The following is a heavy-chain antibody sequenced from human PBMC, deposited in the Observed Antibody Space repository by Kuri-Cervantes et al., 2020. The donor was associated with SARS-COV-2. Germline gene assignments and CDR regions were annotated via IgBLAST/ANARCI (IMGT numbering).Heavy chain of an antibody. CDR1: GHTFIYSH. V-gene: IGHV3-11*06. Sequence: LSLTCAASGHTFIYSHMSWIRQAPGKGLEWVSYISSDSSHTNNAESVKGRFTISRDNAKNSLYLQMNSLRAEDTAVYYCARLVFVDAFDIWGQGTMVTVSS. CDR2: ISSDSSHT. J-gene: IGHJ3*02. CDR3: ARLVFVDAFDI. D-gene: IGHD2-2*01.